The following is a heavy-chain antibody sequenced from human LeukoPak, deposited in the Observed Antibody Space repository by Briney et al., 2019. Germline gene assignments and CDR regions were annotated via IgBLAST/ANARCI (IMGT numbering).Heavy chain of an antibody. Sequence: SETLSLTCTVSGGSISSHYWSWIRQPPGKGLEWIGEINHSGSTNYNPSLKSRVTISVDTSKNQFSLKLSSVTAADTAVYYCARGLAAEVDYWGQGTLVTVSS. J-gene: IGHJ4*02. CDR2: INHSGST. V-gene: IGHV4-34*01. CDR1: GGSISSHY. CDR3: ARGLAAEVDY.